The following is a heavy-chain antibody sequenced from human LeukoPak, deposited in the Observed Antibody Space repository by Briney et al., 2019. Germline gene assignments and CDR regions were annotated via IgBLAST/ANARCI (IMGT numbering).Heavy chain of an antibody. D-gene: IGHD3-22*01. CDR1: GGSISSYY. CDR2: IYYSGST. V-gene: IGHV4-59*01. CDR3: AAGTRVYYYDSSGYHY. Sequence: SETLSLTCTVSGGSISSYYWSWIRQPPGKGLEWIGYIYYSGSTNYNPSLKSRVTIPVDTSKNQFSLKLSSVTAADTAVYYCAAGTRVYYYDSSGYHYWGQGTLVTVSS. J-gene: IGHJ4*02.